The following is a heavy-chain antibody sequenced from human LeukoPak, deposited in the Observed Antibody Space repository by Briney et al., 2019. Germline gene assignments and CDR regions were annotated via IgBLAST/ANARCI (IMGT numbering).Heavy chain of an antibody. J-gene: IGHJ3*02. CDR3: RWYYGGAFDI. V-gene: IGHV3-30*01. D-gene: IGHD2-15*01. Sequence: PGGSLRLSCAASGFTFSSYAMHWVRQAPGKGLEWVAIKSYDGSNKYYADSVKGRFTISRDNSKNTLYLQMNSLRAEDTAVYYCRWYYGGAFDIWGQGTMVTVSS. CDR2: KSYDGSNK. CDR1: GFTFSSYA.